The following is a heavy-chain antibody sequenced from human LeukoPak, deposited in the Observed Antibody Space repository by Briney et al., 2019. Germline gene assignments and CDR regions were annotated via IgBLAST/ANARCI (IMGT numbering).Heavy chain of an antibody. Sequence: ASVKVSCKASGYTFTGYYMHWVRQAPGQGLEWMGRINPNSGGTNYAQKFQGRVTMTRDTSISTAYMELSRLRSDDTAVYYYARDWAALYDYPLGFDLWGRGTLVTVSS. V-gene: IGHV1-2*06. CDR1: GYTFTGYY. J-gene: IGHJ2*01. CDR3: ARDWAALYDYPLGFDL. D-gene: IGHD3-16*01. CDR2: INPNSGGT.